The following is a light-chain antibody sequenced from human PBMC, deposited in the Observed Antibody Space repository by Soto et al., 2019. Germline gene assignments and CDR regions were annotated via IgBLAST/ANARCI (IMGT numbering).Light chain of an antibody. CDR3: QHHNSYSEA. Sequence: DIQMTQSPSTLSGSVGDRVTITCRASQTISSWLAWYQQKPGNDPKLLIYKASTLKSGVPSRFSGSGSGTEFTLTSSSLQPDDFSTYYCQHHNSYSEAFGQGTKVELK. CDR2: KAS. V-gene: IGKV1-5*03. J-gene: IGKJ1*01. CDR1: QTISSW.